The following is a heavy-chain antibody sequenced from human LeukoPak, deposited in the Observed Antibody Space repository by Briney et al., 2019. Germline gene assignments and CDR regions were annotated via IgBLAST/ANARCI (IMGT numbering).Heavy chain of an antibody. D-gene: IGHD4-17*01. J-gene: IGHJ6*02. CDR1: GGSISSYY. Sequence: SETLSLPCTVSGGSISSYYWIWIRQPAGEGLEGIGRIYTSGSTNYNPSLKSRVTMSVDTPKNQFSLKLSSVTAADTAVYYCARVNYGDYKDYYGMDVWGQGTTVTVSS. CDR2: IYTSGST. V-gene: IGHV4-4*07. CDR3: ARVNYGDYKDYYGMDV.